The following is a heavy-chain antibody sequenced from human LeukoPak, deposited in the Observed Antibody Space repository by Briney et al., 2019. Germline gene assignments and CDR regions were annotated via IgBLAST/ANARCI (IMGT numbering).Heavy chain of an antibody. CDR1: GYTFTTYG. J-gene: IGHJ6*03. Sequence: ASVKVSCKTSGYTFTTYGISWVRQAPGQGLEWMGWISPYNGNTNYAQKLQGRVTMTTDTSTSTAYMELRSLRSDDTAVYYCASGYDWDYYYYMDVWGKGTTVTVSS. CDR2: ISPYNGNT. D-gene: IGHD5-12*01. CDR3: ASGYDWDYYYYMDV. V-gene: IGHV1-18*01.